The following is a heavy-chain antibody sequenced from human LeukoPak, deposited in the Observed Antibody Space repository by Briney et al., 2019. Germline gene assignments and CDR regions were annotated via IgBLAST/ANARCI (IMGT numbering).Heavy chain of an antibody. CDR2: ISGSGGST. D-gene: IGHD6-13*01. V-gene: IGHV3-23*01. Sequence: PGGSLRLSCAASGFTFSSYAMSWVRQAPGKGLEWVSAISGSGGSTYYADSVKGRFTISRDNSKNTLYLQMNSLRAEDTAVYYCAKDFSRGSSWYYFDYWGQGTLVTVSS. CDR3: AKDFSRGSSWYYFDY. CDR1: GFTFSSYA. J-gene: IGHJ4*02.